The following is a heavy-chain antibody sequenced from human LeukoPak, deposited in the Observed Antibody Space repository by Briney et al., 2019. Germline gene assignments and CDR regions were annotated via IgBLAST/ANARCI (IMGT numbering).Heavy chain of an antibody. J-gene: IGHJ6*02. V-gene: IGHV1-69*13. CDR1: GGTFSSYA. D-gene: IGHD6-6*01. CDR3: ASKRGPQLASYYYYYYGMDV. Sequence: PVKVSCKASGGTFSSYAISWVRQAPGQGLEWMGGIIPIFGTANYAQKFQGRVTITADESTSTAYMELSSLRSEDTAVYYCASKRGPQLASYYYYYYGMDVWGQGTTVTVSS. CDR2: IIPIFGTA.